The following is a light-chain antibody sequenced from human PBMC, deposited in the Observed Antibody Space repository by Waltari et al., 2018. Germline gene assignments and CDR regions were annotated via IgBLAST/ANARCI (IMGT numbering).Light chain of an antibody. CDR1: SSDVGAYIH. Sequence: QSALTQPASVSGSPGQSITISCTGTSSDVGAYIHVSWYQQRPGKAPKLIIPNVSNRPSGVSNRFSGSKSANPASLTISGLQAEDEADYYCSSYTTSGTWVFGGGTKVTVL. V-gene: IGLV2-14*03. J-gene: IGLJ3*02. CDR2: NVS. CDR3: SSYTTSGTWV.